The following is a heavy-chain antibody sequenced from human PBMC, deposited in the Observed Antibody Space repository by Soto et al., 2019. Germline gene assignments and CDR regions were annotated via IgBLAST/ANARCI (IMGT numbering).Heavy chain of an antibody. CDR1: GGSISSSNW. CDR3: ARRAGDWSLNWFDP. Sequence: SETLSLTCAVSGGSISSSNWWSWVRQPPGKGLEWIGEIYHSGSTNYNPSLKSRVTISVDKSKNQFSLKLSSVTAAGTAVYYCARRAGDWSLNWFDPWGQGTLVTVSS. V-gene: IGHV4-4*02. CDR2: IYHSGST. J-gene: IGHJ5*02. D-gene: IGHD2-21*02.